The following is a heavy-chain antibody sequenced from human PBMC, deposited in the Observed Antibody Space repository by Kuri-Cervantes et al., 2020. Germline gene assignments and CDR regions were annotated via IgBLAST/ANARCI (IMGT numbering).Heavy chain of an antibody. D-gene: IGHD3-9*01. CDR3: ARGWNYDILTGYGVYYYYGMDV. J-gene: IGHJ6*02. CDR2: ISYDGSNK. CDR1: GFTFSSYA. Sequence: GGSLRLSWAASGFTFSSYAMHWVRQAPGKGLEWVAVISYDGSNKYYADSVKGRFTISRDNSKNTLYLQMNSLRAEDTAVYYCARGWNYDILTGYGVYYYYGMDVWGQGTTVTVSS. V-gene: IGHV3-30-3*01.